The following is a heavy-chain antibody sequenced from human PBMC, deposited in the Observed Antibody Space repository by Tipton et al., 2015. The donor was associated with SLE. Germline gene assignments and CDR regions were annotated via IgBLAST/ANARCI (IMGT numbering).Heavy chain of an antibody. V-gene: IGHV4-59*01. CDR3: ARDSDDSSGPFIDY. J-gene: IGHJ4*02. CDR1: GGSFSGYY. CDR2: IYYSGST. D-gene: IGHD3-22*01. Sequence: TLSLTCAVYGGSFSGYYWSWIRQPPGKGLEWIGYIYYSGSTNYNPSLKSRVTISVDTSKNQFSLKLSSVTAADTAVYYCARDSDDSSGPFIDYWGQGTLVTVSS.